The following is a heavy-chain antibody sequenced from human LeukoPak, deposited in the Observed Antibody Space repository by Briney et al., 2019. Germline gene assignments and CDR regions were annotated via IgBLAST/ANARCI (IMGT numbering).Heavy chain of an antibody. Sequence: GGSLRLSCAASGFTFSSYGMHWVRQAPGKGLEWVAVIWYDGSNKYYADSVKGRFTISRDNSKNTLYLQMNSLRAEDTAVYYCARNGNYYDSSGYYYGDYYYYGMDVWGQGTTVTVSS. J-gene: IGHJ6*02. CDR2: IWYDGSNK. D-gene: IGHD3-22*01. CDR3: ARNGNYYDSSGYYYGDYYYYGMDV. CDR1: GFTFSSYG. V-gene: IGHV3-33*01.